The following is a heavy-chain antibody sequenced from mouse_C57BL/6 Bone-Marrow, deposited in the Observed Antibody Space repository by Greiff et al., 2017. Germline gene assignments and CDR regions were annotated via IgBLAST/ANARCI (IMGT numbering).Heavy chain of an antibody. Sequence: VQLQQPGAELVRPGTSVKLSCKASGYTFTSSWMHWVKQRPGQGLEWIGVIDPSDSYTNYNQKFNGKATLTVDTSSSTAYMQLSSLTSEDSAVYYWARFYDYGSSYDYAMDYWGQGTSVTGSS. CDR1: GYTFTSSW. D-gene: IGHD1-1*01. CDR3: ARFYDYGSSYDYAMDY. V-gene: IGHV1-59*01. J-gene: IGHJ4*01. CDR2: IDPSDSYT.